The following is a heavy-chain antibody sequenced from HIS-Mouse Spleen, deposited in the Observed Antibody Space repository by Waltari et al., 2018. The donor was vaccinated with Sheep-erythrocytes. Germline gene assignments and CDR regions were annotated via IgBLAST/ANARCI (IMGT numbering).Heavy chain of an antibody. V-gene: IGHV1-69*04. Sequence: QVQLVQSGAEVKKPGSSVKVSCKASGGTFSSYATSWVRQAPGQGLEWMGRIIPILGIANYAQKFQGRVTITADKSTSTAYMELSSLRSEDTAVYYCAQTGATTPHFDYWGQGTLVNVSS. CDR2: IIPILGIA. CDR3: AQTGATTPHFDY. D-gene: IGHD1-26*01. J-gene: IGHJ4*02. CDR1: GGTFSSYA.